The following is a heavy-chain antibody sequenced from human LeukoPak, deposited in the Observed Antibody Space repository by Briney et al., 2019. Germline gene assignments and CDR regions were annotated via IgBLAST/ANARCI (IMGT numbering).Heavy chain of an antibody. CDR3: AKEKGFYFDY. Sequence: GGSLRLSCAASGFTVSSNSMVWVRQAPGKGLAWVAVVYAGGITNYADSVKGRFIISRDDSKDTLYLQMNSLRAEDTGVYYCAKEKGFYFDYWGQETLVTVSS. J-gene: IGHJ4*02. V-gene: IGHV3-66*01. CDR1: GFTVSSNS. CDR2: VYAGGIT.